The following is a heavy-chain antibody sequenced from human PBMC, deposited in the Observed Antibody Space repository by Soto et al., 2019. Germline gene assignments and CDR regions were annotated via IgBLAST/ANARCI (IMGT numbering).Heavy chain of an antibody. CDR1: GFTFSSYG. CDR3: ARGGRYCSSTSCDDDFDS. CDR2: IWYDGSNK. Sequence: QVQLVESGGGVVQPGRSLRLSCAASGFTFSSYGMHWVRQAPGKGLEWVAVIWYDGSNKYYADSVKGRFTISRDNSKNTLYLQMNGLRAEDTAVYYCARGGRYCSSTSCDDDFDSWGQGTMVTVSS. D-gene: IGHD2-2*01. J-gene: IGHJ3*02. V-gene: IGHV3-33*01.